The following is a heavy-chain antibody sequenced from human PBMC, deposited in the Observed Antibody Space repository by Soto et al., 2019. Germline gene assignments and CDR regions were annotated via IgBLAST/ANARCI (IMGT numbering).Heavy chain of an antibody. CDR1: GFTFSTYA. CDR3: AKVLYSSGWYYFDY. V-gene: IGHV3-23*01. D-gene: IGHD6-19*01. CDR2: ISGSGGST. Sequence: EVQLLESGGGLVQPGGSLRLSCAASGFTFSTYAMSWVRQAPGKGLEWVSAISGSGGSTYDADSVKGRFTISRDNSKNTLYLQMNSLRAEDTAVYYCAKVLYSSGWYYFDYWGQGTLVTVSS. J-gene: IGHJ4*02.